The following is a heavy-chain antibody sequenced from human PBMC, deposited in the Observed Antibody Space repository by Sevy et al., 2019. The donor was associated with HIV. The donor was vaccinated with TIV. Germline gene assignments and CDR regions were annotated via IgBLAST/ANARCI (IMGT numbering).Heavy chain of an antibody. D-gene: IGHD3-22*01. V-gene: IGHV3-20*04. Sequence: GGSLRLSCAASGFRFDDYGMSWVRQAPGKGLEWVSGVNWNGGDTGYADSVRGRFTISRDNAKNSLYLQLNSLRAEDTALYYCARVPFKLFLYFDFFGQGTLVTVSS. CDR3: ARVPFKLFLYFDF. CDR2: VNWNGGDT. CDR1: GFRFDDYG. J-gene: IGHJ4*02.